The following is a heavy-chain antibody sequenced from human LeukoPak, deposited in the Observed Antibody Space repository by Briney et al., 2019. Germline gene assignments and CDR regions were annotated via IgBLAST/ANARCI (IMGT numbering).Heavy chain of an antibody. D-gene: IGHD1-26*01. CDR3: ASPKLERYSGSPYY. CDR1: GGTFSSYA. Sequence: SVKVSFKASGGTFSSYAISWVRQPPGQGLEWMGRIIPIFGIANYAQKFQGRVTITADKSTSTAYMELSSLRSEDTAVYYCASPKLERYSGSPYYWGQGTLVTVSS. J-gene: IGHJ4*02. CDR2: IIPIFGIA. V-gene: IGHV1-69*04.